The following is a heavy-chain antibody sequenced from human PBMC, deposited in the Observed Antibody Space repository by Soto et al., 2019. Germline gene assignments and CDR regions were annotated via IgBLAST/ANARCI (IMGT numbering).Heavy chain of an antibody. CDR1: GGSISSSSYY. CDR3: ARAVGYCSSTSCYYYYGMDV. V-gene: IGHV4-39*01. J-gene: IGHJ6*02. D-gene: IGHD2-2*03. CDR2: IYYSGST. Sequence: SETLSLTCTVSGGSISSSSYYWCWIRQPPGKGLEWIGSIYYSGSTYYNPPLKSRVTISVDTSKNQFSLKLSSVTAADTAVYYCARAVGYCSSTSCYYYYGMDVWGQGTTVTVSS.